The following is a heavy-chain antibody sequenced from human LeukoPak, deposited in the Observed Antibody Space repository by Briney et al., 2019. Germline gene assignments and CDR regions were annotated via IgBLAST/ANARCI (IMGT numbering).Heavy chain of an antibody. Sequence: PGGSLRLSCAASGFTFSSYSMNWVRQAPGKGLEWVSSISSSSYIYYADSVKGRFTISRDNAKNSLYLQMNSLRAGDTAVYYCAAYSGYDYSGYYYHMDVWGKGTTVTISS. CDR2: ISSSSYI. V-gene: IGHV3-21*01. J-gene: IGHJ6*03. CDR3: AAYSGYDYSGYYYHMDV. D-gene: IGHD5-12*01. CDR1: GFTFSSYS.